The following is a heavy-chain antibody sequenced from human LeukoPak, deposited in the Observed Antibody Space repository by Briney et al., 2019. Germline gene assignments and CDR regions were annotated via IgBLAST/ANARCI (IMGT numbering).Heavy chain of an antibody. CDR1: GFTFSDYY. Sequence: PGGSLRLSCAASGFTFSDYYMSWIRQAPGKGLEWVSYISSSGSTIRYGDSVKGRFTISRDNVNNLLYLQMNSLRAEDTAVYYCARDGRYYSSGSKCWFDPGAREPWSPSPQ. V-gene: IGHV3-11*01. CDR3: ARDGRYYSSGSKCWFDP. D-gene: IGHD3-10*01. J-gene: IGHJ5*02. CDR2: ISSSGSTI.